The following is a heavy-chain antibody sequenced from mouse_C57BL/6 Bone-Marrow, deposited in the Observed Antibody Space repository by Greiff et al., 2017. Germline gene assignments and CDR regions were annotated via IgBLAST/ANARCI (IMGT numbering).Heavy chain of an antibody. D-gene: IGHD2-5*01. CDR1: GYTFTSYW. CDR3: ARPYYSNSWYFDV. Sequence: QVQLQQPGAELVKPGASVKMSCKASGYTFTSYWITWVKQRPGQGLEWIGDIYPGSGSTNYNEKFKGKATLTVDTSSSTAYMQLSSLTSEDSAVYYCARPYYSNSWYFDVWGTGTTVTVSS. CDR2: IYPGSGST. J-gene: IGHJ1*03. V-gene: IGHV1-55*01.